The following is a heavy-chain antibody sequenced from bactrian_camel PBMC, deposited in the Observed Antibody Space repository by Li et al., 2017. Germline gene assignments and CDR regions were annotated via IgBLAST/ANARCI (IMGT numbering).Heavy chain of an antibody. CDR2: INERGETT. V-gene: IGHV3S35*01. CDR3: VADGFRY. CDR1: GYTVSIYC. Sequence: DVQLVESGGGSVQAGGSLRLSCAASGYTVSIYCMGWFRQAPGKGLEWVSHINERGETTFYAESVKGRFVSSRDNAKNTVYLHMYSLKPEDTAVYYCVADGFRYWGQGTQVTVS. D-gene: IGHD7*01. J-gene: IGHJ6*01.